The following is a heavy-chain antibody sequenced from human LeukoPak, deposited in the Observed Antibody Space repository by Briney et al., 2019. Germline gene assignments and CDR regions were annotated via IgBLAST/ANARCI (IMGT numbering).Heavy chain of an antibody. Sequence: SETLSLTCTVSGGSISSYYWSWIRQPAGKGLEWIGRIYTSGSTNYNPSLKSRVTMSVDTSKNQFSLKLSSVTAADTAVYYCARTRGYCGGDCYYYFDYWGQGTLVTVSS. V-gene: IGHV4-4*07. CDR3: ARTRGYCGGDCYYYFDY. D-gene: IGHD2-21*02. CDR2: IYTSGST. J-gene: IGHJ4*02. CDR1: GGSISSYY.